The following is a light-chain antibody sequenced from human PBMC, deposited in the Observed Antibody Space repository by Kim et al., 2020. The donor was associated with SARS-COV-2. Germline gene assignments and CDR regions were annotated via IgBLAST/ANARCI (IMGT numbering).Light chain of an antibody. J-gene: IGKJ1*01. CDR3: QQSHITPQT. Sequence: DIQMTQSPPSLSASVGDRVTITCRASANIVTFLNWYQQKPGKAPKLLIYAASRLQSGAPSRFSGSGTGTDFTLSISSLQPEDFATYYCQQSHITPQTFGQGTKVDIK. CDR1: ANIVTF. V-gene: IGKV1-39*01. CDR2: AAS.